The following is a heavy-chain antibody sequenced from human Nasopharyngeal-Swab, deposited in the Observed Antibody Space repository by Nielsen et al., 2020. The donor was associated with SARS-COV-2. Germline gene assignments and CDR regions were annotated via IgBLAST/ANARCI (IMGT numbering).Heavy chain of an antibody. CDR1: GFTFSNSW. CDR3: ARDFDKTGD. V-gene: IGHV3-74*01. CDR2: VKSDGSRT. D-gene: IGHD7-27*01. Sequence: GESLKISCAASGFTFSNSWVHWVRQAPGKGPVWVSRVKSDGSRTGYADSVKGRFTLSIDNAKNTVYLQMNSLRAEDTAVYYCARDFDKTGDWGQGTLVTVSS. J-gene: IGHJ4*02.